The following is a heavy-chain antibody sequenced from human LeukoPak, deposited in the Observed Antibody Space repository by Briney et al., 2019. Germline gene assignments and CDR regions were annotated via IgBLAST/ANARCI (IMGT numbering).Heavy chain of an antibody. CDR1: GFTFSSYG. D-gene: IGHD5-18*01. Sequence: GGSLRLSCAASGFTFSSYGMHWVRQAPGKGLEWVAFIRCDGSNKYYEDSVKGRFTISRDNSKNTLFLQMNSLRAEDTAVYYCAKDRGYSYGRPDYWGQGTLVTVSS. CDR2: IRCDGSNK. V-gene: IGHV3-30*02. CDR3: AKDRGYSYGRPDY. J-gene: IGHJ4*02.